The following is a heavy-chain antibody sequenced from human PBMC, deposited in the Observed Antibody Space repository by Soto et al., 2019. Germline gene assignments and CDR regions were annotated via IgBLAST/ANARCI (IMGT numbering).Heavy chain of an antibody. CDR1: GYTFTSYA. D-gene: IGHD6-13*01. J-gene: IGHJ4*02. Sequence: ASVKVSCKASGYTFTSYAMHWVRQAPGQRLERMGWINAGNGNTKYSQKFQGRVTITRDTSASTAYMELSSLRSEDTAVYYCARGRGASSRWTGYWGPGTLVTVSS. V-gene: IGHV1-3*01. CDR2: INAGNGNT. CDR3: ARGRGASSRWTGY.